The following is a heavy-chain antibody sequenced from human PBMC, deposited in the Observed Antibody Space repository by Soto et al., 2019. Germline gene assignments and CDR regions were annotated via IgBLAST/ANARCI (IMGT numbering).Heavy chain of an antibody. CDR3: ARWFGEPLYYYYYYMDV. V-gene: IGHV4-59*01. CDR1: GGSISSYY. Sequence: TSETLSLTCTVSGGSISSYYWSWIRQPPGKGLEWIGYIYYSGSTNYNPSLKSRVTISVDTSKNQFSPKLSSVTAADTAVYYCARWFGEPLYYYYYYMDVWGKGTTVTVSS. D-gene: IGHD3-10*01. J-gene: IGHJ6*03. CDR2: IYYSGST.